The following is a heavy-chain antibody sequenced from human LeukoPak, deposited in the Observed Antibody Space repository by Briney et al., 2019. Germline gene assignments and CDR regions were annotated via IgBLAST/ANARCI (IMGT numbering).Heavy chain of an antibody. CDR2: ISYDGSNK. Sequence: GRSLRLSCTASGFTFSSYGMHWVRQAPGKGLEWVAGISYDGSNKYYADSVKGRFNISRDNSKNTLYLQMNSLRAEDTAVYYCAKQRPYYGSGSSLYFDYWGQGTLVTVSS. CDR1: GFTFSSYG. J-gene: IGHJ4*02. CDR3: AKQRPYYGSGSSLYFDY. V-gene: IGHV3-30*18. D-gene: IGHD3-10*01.